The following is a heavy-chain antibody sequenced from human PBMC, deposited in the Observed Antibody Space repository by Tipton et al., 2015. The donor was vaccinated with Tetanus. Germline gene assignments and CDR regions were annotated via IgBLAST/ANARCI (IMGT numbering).Heavy chain of an antibody. CDR2: IYSGGST. Sequence: SLRLSCAASGFTVSSNYMSWVRQAPGKGLEWVSVIYSGGSTYYADSVKGRFTISRDNSKNTLYLQMNSLRAEDTAVYYCARGSGYSYGFFRAGDYWGQGTLVTVSS. V-gene: IGHV3-53*01. D-gene: IGHD5-18*01. CDR1: GFTVSSNY. J-gene: IGHJ4*02. CDR3: ARGSGYSYGFFRAGDY.